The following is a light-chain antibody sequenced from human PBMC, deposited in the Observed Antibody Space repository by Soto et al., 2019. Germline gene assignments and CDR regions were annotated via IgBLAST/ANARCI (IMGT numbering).Light chain of an antibody. V-gene: IGKV4-1*01. Sequence: DIVMTQSPDSLAVSLGERATINCKSSQSILFSSNNKNYLTWYQQKPGQPPKPHIYWASTRESGVTDRFSGSGSGTDFTLTISSLQAEYVAVYYCQQYYSTPVTFGGGTKVEIK. CDR3: QQYYSTPVT. CDR2: WAS. J-gene: IGKJ4*01. CDR1: QSILFSSNNKNY.